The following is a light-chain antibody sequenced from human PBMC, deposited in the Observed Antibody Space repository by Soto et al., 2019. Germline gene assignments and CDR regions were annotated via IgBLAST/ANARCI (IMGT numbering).Light chain of an antibody. CDR2: CAS. J-gene: IGKJ5*01. CDR3: QQYSNWPLIT. Sequence: EIVMTQSPATLSVSTWARATLSLRASQSVSRNLGWYQQKRSQAPRLLIYCASTRATGIPARFSGSGSGTEFTLTISSLQSEDFAVYYCQQYSNWPLITFGQGTRLEI. CDR1: QSVSRN. V-gene: IGKV3-15*01.